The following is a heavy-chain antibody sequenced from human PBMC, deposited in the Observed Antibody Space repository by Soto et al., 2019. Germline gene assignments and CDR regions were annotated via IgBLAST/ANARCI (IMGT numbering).Heavy chain of an antibody. CDR2: INLRGGTT. CDR3: ARGPDDSDVPRWDY. J-gene: IGHJ4*02. D-gene: IGHD4-17*01. V-gene: IGHV1-46*02. CDR1: GYNFNQYY. Sequence: QVQLMQSGAEGRKPGASVRLSCETSGYNFNQYYIHWVRQAPGRGLEWMGIINLRGGTTEYAHKFRGRVTVTGDTSTRTAYMELRSLRSDDTAIYFCARGPDDSDVPRWDYWGQGTLVTVSS.